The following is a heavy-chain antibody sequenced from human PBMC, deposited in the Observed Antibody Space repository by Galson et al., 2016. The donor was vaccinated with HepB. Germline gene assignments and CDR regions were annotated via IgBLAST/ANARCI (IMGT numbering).Heavy chain of an antibody. J-gene: IGHJ4*02. CDR1: GFTFSDYA. CDR3: AKGRGVLGVGTTPDY. CDR2: VSGSSDYT. Sequence: SLRLSRAASGFTFSDYAMNWVRQAPGKGLEWVSSVSGSSDYTYSADSVKGRFTISRDNTKDILYLQMNSLTGGDTAVYFCAKGRGVLGVGTTPDYWGRGTLVTVS. D-gene: IGHD2-21*01. V-gene: IGHV3-23*01.